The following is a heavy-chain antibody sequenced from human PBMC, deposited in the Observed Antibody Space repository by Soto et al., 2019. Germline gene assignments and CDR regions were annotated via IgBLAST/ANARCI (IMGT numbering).Heavy chain of an antibody. D-gene: IGHD1-26*01. CDR1: GGSFSGYY. CDR2: INHSGST. J-gene: IGHJ6*02. V-gene: IGHV4-34*01. CDR3: ARDTGAWGGMDV. Sequence: SETLSLTCAVYGGSFSGYYWTWIRQPPGTGLEWIGEINHSGSTNYNPSLKSRVTISVDTSKNQFSLKLSSVIAADTAVYYCARDTGAWGGMDVWGQGTTVT.